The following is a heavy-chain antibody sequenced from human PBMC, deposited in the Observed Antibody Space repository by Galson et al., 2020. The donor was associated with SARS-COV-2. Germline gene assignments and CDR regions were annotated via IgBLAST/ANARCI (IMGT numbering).Heavy chain of an antibody. D-gene: IGHD6-19*01. J-gene: IGHJ5*02. V-gene: IGHV4-39*07. Sequence: SETLSLTCTVSGGPIRSSNYYWGWIRQPPGKGLEWIGSVLNSGTTHYSPSLQSRVTISVDTSKNQFSLNLNSVTAADTAMYYCARDATSRGWYNWVDPWGQGTLVTVSS. CDR3: ARDATSRGWYNWVDP. CDR2: VLNSGTT. CDR1: GGPIRSSNYY.